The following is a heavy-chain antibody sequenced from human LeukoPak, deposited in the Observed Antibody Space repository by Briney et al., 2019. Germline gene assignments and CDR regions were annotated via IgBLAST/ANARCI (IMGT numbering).Heavy chain of an antibody. V-gene: IGHV4-59*12. CDR3: ASASWMGATDH. J-gene: IGHJ4*02. CDR1: GGSISSYY. Sequence: SETLSLTCTVSGGSISSYYWSWIRQPPGKGLEWIGEIYHSGSTNYNPSLKSRVTISVDKSKNQFSLKLSSVTAADTAVYYCASASWMGATDHWGQGTLVTVSS. CDR2: IYHSGST. D-gene: IGHD1-26*01.